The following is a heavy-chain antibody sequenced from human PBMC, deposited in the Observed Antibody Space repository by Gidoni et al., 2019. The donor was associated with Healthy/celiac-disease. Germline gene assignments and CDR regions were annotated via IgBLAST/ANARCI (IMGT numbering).Heavy chain of an antibody. J-gene: IGHJ2*01. CDR3: ARGRRYSSSWYTASTYFDL. V-gene: IGHV3-30-3*01. Sequence: GVRQAPGKGLEWVAVISYDGSNKYYADSVKGRFTISRDNSKNTLYLQMNSLRAEDTAVYYCARGRRYSSSWYTASTYFDLWGRGTLVTVSS. CDR2: ISYDGSNK. D-gene: IGHD6-13*01.